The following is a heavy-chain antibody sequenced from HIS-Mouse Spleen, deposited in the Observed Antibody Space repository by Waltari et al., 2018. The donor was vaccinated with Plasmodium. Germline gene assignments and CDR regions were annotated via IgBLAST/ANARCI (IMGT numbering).Heavy chain of an antibody. CDR3: ARGPTYSSSYYFDY. J-gene: IGHJ4*02. V-gene: IGHV3-13*01. Sequence: VSAIGTAGDTYYPGSVKGRFTISRENAKNSLYLQMNSLRAGDTAVYYCARGPTYSSSYYFDYWGQGTLVTVSS. D-gene: IGHD6-6*01. CDR2: IGTAGDT.